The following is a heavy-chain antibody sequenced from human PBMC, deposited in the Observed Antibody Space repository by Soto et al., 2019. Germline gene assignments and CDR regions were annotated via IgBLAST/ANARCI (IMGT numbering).Heavy chain of an antibody. J-gene: IGHJ4*02. Sequence: SETLSLTCAVYGGSFSGYYWSWIRQPPGKGLEWIGYIYHSGSTYYNPSLKSRVTISVDRSKNQFSLKLSSVTAADTAVYYCARDGQDDHGDYVYMFHWGQGTLVTVSS. V-gene: IGHV4-34*01. CDR3: ARDGQDDHGDYVYMFH. D-gene: IGHD4-17*01. CDR1: GGSFSGYY. CDR2: IYHSGST.